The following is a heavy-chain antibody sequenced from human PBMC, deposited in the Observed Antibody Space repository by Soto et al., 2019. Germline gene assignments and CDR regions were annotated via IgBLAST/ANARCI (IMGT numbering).Heavy chain of an antibody. CDR3: ARAHAYYDSSGPPFDP. Sequence: EVQLVESGGGLVQPGGSLRLSCAASGFTVSSNYMSWVRQAPGKGLEWVSVIYSGGSTYYADSVKGRFTISRDNSKNTLDLQMNSLRAEDTAVYYCARAHAYYDSSGPPFDPWGQGTLVTVSS. V-gene: IGHV3-66*01. CDR2: IYSGGST. CDR1: GFTVSSNY. J-gene: IGHJ5*02. D-gene: IGHD3-22*01.